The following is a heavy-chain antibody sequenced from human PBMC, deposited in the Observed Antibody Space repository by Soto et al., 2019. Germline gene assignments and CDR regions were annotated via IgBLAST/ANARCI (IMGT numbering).Heavy chain of an antibody. CDR1: GFTFSSYG. Sequence: GGSLRHSCAAYGFTFSSYGMHWVRQAPGKGLEWVAVISDDGSNKYYADSVKGRFTISRDNSKNTLYLQMNSLRAEDTAVYYCAKDHPHYGMDVWGQGTTVTVSS. CDR3: AKDHPHYGMDV. V-gene: IGHV3-30*18. J-gene: IGHJ6*02. CDR2: ISDDGSNK.